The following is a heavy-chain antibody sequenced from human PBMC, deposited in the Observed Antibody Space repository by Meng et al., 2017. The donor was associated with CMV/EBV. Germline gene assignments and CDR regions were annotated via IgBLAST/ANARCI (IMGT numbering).Heavy chain of an antibody. J-gene: IGHJ4*02. Sequence: GESLKISCAASVFTFSIYAMHWVRQAPGKGLEWVALISYDGSNKYYADSVKGRFTISRDNSKSTLYLQMNSLRAEDTAVYYCARDVRFLEWVPIIDYFDYWGQGTLVTVSS. D-gene: IGHD3-3*01. CDR1: VFTFSIYA. CDR2: ISYDGSNK. V-gene: IGHV3-30-3*01. CDR3: ARDVRFLEWVPIIDYFDY.